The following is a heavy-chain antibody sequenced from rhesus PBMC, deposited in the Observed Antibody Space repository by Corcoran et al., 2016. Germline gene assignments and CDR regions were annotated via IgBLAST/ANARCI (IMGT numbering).Heavy chain of an antibody. CDR2: IVGRGGST. CDR3: ARMLGYCSGGVCYGFEY. J-gene: IGHJ4*01. CDR1: GGSISSNW. V-gene: IGHV4-173*01. Sequence: QLQLQESGPGLVKPSETLSLTCAVSGGSISSNWWSWIRQPPGKGLEGIGRIVGRGGSTSYNPSLNMRITISTATSKNQFSLKLSSVTAADTAVYYCARMLGYCSGGVCYGFEYWGQGVLVTVSS. D-gene: IGHD2-8*01.